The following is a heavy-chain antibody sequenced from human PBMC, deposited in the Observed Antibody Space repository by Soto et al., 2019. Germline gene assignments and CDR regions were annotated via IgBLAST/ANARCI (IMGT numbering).Heavy chain of an antibody. Sequence: GGSLRLSCAASGFTFSSYWMSWVRQAPGKGLEWVANIKQDGSEKYYVDSVKGRSTISRDNAKNSLYLQMNSLRAEDTAVYYCARDQCSSTSCYPREPSYYGMDVWGQGTTVTVSS. V-gene: IGHV3-7*01. CDR3: ARDQCSSTSCYPREPSYYGMDV. J-gene: IGHJ6*02. CDR1: GFTFSSYW. CDR2: IKQDGSEK. D-gene: IGHD2-2*01.